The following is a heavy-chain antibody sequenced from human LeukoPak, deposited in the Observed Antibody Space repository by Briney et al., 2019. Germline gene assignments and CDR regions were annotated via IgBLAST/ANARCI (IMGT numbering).Heavy chain of an antibody. CDR1: GYRFTTYW. CDR2: INPGDSET. V-gene: IGHV5-51*01. CDR3: ASLLLATGPDY. Sequence: KKPGESLKISSKASGYRFTTYWIGWLRQMPRKGLEWQGIINPGDSETSYSSSVQGQVTITDDKSLTTAFLQWSNLQASDSALYSCASLLLATGPDYWGQGTLVTVSS. J-gene: IGHJ4*02. D-gene: IGHD1-1*01.